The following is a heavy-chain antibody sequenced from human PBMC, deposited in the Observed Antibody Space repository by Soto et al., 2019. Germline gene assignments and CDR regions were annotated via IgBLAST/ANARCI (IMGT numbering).Heavy chain of an antibody. CDR2: ISWDGSRT. Sequence: PGGSLRLSCETSGFTFDRYTMHWGLQVPGKGLEWVSLISWDGSRTNYADSVRGRFTISRDSSKNSLYLQMNSLTTEDTAMYYCATAHYGVYPNWFDRWGQGTLVTVSS. J-gene: IGHJ5*02. V-gene: IGHV3-43*01. CDR3: ATAHYGVYPNWFDR. CDR1: GFTFDRYT. D-gene: IGHD4-17*01.